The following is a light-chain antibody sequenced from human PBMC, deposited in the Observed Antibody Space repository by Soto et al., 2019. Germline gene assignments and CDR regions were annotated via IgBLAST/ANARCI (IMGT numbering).Light chain of an antibody. V-gene: IGKV3-15*01. J-gene: IGKJ1*01. CDR3: QQYQNLWT. Sequence: IQLTQSPATLSVSPGERACLXYRASQTIYSNVAWYQQRPGQAPRLLIYRASARATGIPARFSGSGSGTEFTLTIGSLQSEDSAVYYCQQYQNLWTFGQGTKVDIK. CDR2: RAS. CDR1: QTIYSN.